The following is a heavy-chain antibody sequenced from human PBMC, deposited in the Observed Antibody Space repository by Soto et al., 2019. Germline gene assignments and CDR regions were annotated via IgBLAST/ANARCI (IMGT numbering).Heavy chain of an antibody. J-gene: IGHJ3*02. CDR3: AKVSRNYYDVPDAFDI. V-gene: IGHV3-23*01. Sequence: GGSLRLSCAASGFTFSSYAMSWVRQAPGKGLEWVSAISGSGGSTYYADSVKGRFTISRDNSKNTLYLQMNSLRAEDTAVYYCAKVSRNYYDVPDAFDIWGQGTMVTVSS. CDR1: GFTFSSYA. D-gene: IGHD3-22*01. CDR2: ISGSGGST.